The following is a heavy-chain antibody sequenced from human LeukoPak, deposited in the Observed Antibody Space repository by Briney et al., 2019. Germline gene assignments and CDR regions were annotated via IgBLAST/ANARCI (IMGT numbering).Heavy chain of an antibody. Sequence: SETLSLTSTVSGGSISGYYWSRIRQPPGKGLEWIGYIYTSGTTNYNPSLKSRVTMSVDTSKTQFSLRLSSVTAADTAMYFWARAYSRSYSHFDDGGQGTLVTVSS. J-gene: IGHJ4*02. CDR1: GGSISGYY. CDR2: IYTSGTT. CDR3: ARAYSRSYSHFDD. V-gene: IGHV4-4*09. D-gene: IGHD1-26*01.